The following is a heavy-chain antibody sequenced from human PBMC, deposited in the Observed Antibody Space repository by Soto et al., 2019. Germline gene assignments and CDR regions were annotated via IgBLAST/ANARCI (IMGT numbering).Heavy chain of an antibody. CDR3: AKGRGGAGSLTPRVDF. V-gene: IGHV3-23*01. J-gene: IGHJ4*02. D-gene: IGHD2-15*01. Sequence: EVQLLESGGGLVQPGGSLRLSCAASGFTFNNYAMTWVRQAPGKGLEWVSAISGGGATTSYADSVKGRFTVSRDGSKNTLDLQMSSRRAEDTALYYCAKGRGGAGSLTPRVDFWGQGTLVTVSS. CDR1: GFTFNNYA. CDR2: ISGGGATT.